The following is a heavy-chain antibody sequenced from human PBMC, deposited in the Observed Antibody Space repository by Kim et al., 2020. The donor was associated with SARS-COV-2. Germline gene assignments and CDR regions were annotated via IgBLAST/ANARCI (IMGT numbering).Heavy chain of an antibody. Sequence: GGSLRLSCVASGFSLSNYSMNWVRQAPGKGLEWVSYINNRSSAMYYAASVKGRFTISRDNAKNSLYLQMNSLRDEDTARYYCARVPTSRGQGSWGQGTL. D-gene: IGHD2-2*01. CDR3: ARVPTSRGQGS. J-gene: IGHJ5*02. CDR1: GFSLSNYS. V-gene: IGHV3-48*02. CDR2: INNRSSAM.